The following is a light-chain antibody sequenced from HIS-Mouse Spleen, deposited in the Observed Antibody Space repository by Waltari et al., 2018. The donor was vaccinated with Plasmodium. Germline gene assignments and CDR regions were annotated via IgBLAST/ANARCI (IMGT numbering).Light chain of an antibody. Sequence: QSVLTPPPSASGTPGQRVTISCSASSSHIGSNYVYWYQQLPGTAPKLLIYRNNQRPSGVPDRFSGSKSGTSASLAISGLRSEDEADYYCAAWDDSLSGWVFGGGTKLTVL. V-gene: IGLV1-47*01. J-gene: IGLJ3*02. CDR3: AAWDDSLSGWV. CDR1: SSHIGSNY. CDR2: RNN.